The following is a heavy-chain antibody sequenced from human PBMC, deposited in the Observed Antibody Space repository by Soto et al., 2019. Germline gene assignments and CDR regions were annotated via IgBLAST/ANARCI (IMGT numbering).Heavy chain of an antibody. J-gene: IGHJ6*02. V-gene: IGHV4-39*01. CDR3: ARHKAGEWQDYYYYYGMDV. D-gene: IGHD3-10*01. CDR2: VYYSGST. Sequence: SETLSLTCTVSGGSVSSSSYYWGWVRQPPGKGLEWIGSVYYSGSTYYNPSLESRVTISVDTSKNQFSLKLRSVTAADTAVYYCARHKAGEWQDYYYYYGMDVWGQGTTVTVSS. CDR1: GGSVSSSSYY.